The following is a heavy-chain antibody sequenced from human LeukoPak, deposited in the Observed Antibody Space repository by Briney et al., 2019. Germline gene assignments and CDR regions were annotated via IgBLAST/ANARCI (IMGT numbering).Heavy chain of an antibody. Sequence: PGGSLRLSCASSGFTFSTYTMNWIRQAPGKGLEWVSSISSSSSYLYYSDSVKGRFTISRDNARNALYLQMNSLRDDDTAVYYCARGMELVAYWGQGTLVTVSS. D-gene: IGHD1-26*01. CDR1: GFTFSTYT. CDR3: ARGMELVAY. V-gene: IGHV3-21*01. J-gene: IGHJ4*02. CDR2: ISSSSSYL.